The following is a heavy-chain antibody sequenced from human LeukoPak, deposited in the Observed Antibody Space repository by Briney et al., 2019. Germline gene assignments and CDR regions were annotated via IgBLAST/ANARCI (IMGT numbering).Heavy chain of an antibody. J-gene: IGHJ4*02. CDR3: AKDGSSGIAVAGSDY. V-gene: IGHV3-23*01. D-gene: IGHD6-19*01. CDR2: VSGSGGST. Sequence: GTSPRLSCAAYGFTFSSYAMSWVRQAPGKGLEWVSSVSGSGGSTYYADSVKGRFTISRDNSKNTLYLQMNSLRAEDTAVYYCAKDGSSGIAVAGSDYWGQGTLVTVSS. CDR1: GFTFSSYA.